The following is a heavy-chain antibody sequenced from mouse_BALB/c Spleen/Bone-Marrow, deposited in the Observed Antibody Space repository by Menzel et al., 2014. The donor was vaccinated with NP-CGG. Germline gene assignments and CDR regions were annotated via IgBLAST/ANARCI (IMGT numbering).Heavy chain of an antibody. CDR2: IDPANGNT. Sequence: VQLQQSGAELVKPGASVKLSCTASGFNIKDTYXHWVXQRPXXGXEWIXXIDPANGNTKYDPKFQCKATITADTSSNTAYLQLSSLTSEDTAVYYCARYYYYAMDYWGQGTSVTVSS. CDR3: ARYYYYAMDY. V-gene: IGHV14-3*02. CDR1: GFNIKDTY. J-gene: IGHJ4*01.